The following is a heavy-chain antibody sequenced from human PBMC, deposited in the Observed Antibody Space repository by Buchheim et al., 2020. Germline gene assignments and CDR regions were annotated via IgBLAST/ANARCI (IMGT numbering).Heavy chain of an antibody. CDR3: ARDPMSGSYALDWYFDL. CDR2: ITNIGGST. Sequence: EVQLLESGGGLVQPGGSLRLSCAASGFTFNTYAMSWVRQAPGKGLEWVSSITNIGGSTYYADSVKGRFTISRDNAKNSLYLQMNSLRAEDTAVYYCARDPMSGSYALDWYFDLWGRGTL. CDR1: GFTFNTYA. V-gene: IGHV3-23*01. J-gene: IGHJ2*01. D-gene: IGHD1-26*01.